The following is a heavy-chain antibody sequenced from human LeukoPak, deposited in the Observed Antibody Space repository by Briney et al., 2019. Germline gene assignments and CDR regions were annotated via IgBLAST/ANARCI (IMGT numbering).Heavy chain of an antibody. CDR1: GGSIISSSHY. J-gene: IGHJ4*02. CDR2: IYYNGGT. V-gene: IGHV4-39*01. D-gene: IGHD6-13*01. Sequence: SETLPLTCTVSGGSIISSSHYWAWIRQPPGKGLEWIGSIYYNGGTFYSPSLKSRASISVHTSKNQFSLKLSSVTAADTSVYFCAREEASAADYWGQGTLVTVSS. CDR3: AREEASAADY.